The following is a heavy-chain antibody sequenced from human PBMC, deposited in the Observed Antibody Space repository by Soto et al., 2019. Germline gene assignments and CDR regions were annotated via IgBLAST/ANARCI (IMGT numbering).Heavy chain of an antibody. Sequence: QVQLVESGGGVVQPGRSLRLSCAASGFTFSSYAMHWVRQAPGEGLEWVAVISYDGSNKYYADSVKGRFTISRDNSKNTLYLQMNSLRAEDTAVYYCARDSREAFDIWGQGTMVTVSS. CDR1: GFTFSSYA. CDR2: ISYDGSNK. V-gene: IGHV3-30-3*01. D-gene: IGHD2-2*01. J-gene: IGHJ3*02. CDR3: ARDSREAFDI.